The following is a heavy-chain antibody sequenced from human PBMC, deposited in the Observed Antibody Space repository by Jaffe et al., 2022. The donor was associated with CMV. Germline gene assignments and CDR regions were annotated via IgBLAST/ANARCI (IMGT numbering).Heavy chain of an antibody. CDR1: GFTFSSYG. J-gene: IGHJ5*02. Sequence: QVQLVESGGGVVQPGRSLRLSCAASGFTFSSYGMHWVRQAPGKGLEWVAVISYDGSNKYYADSVKGRFTISRDNSKNTLYLQMNSLRAEDTAVYYCAKDGRAYNWNVKGYNWFDPWGQGTLVTVSS. D-gene: IGHD1-20*01. V-gene: IGHV3-30*18. CDR2: ISYDGSNK. CDR3: AKDGRAYNWNVKGYNWFDP.